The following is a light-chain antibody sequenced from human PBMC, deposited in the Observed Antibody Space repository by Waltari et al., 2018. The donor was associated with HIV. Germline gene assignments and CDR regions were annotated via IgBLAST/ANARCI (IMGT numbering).Light chain of an antibody. J-gene: IGLJ1*01. CDR1: SSDIGGYNY. CDR2: EVS. CDR3: SSYTSSNTLV. V-gene: IGLV2-14*01. Sequence: QSALTQPASVSGSPGQSITISCTGTSSDIGGYNYVSWYQHHQGKAPKLMIYEVSNRPSGVSNRFSGSKSGNTASLTISGLQAEDEADYYCSSYTSSNTLVFGTGTKVTVL.